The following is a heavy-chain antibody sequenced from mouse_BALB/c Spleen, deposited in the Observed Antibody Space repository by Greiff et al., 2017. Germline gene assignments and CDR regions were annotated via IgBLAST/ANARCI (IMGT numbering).Heavy chain of an antibody. D-gene: IGHD2-1*01. J-gene: IGHJ4*01. CDR2: INPSNGGT. Sequence: QVQLLQPGAELVKPGDSVKLSCKASGYTFTSYWMHWVKLRPGQGFEWIGEINPSNGGTNYNEKFKRKATLTVDKSSSTAYMQLSSLTSDVSAVYYCTNLGNYVDYYAMDYWGQGTSVTVSA. V-gene: IGHV1S81*02. CDR3: TNLGNYVDYYAMDY. CDR1: GYTFTSYW.